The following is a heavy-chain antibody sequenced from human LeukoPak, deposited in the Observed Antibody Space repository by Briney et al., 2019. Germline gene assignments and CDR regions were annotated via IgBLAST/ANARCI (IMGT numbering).Heavy chain of an antibody. Sequence: SQTLSLTCAISGDSVSSNSLAWTWIRQSPSRGLEWLGRTYYRSKWFYDYPLSLKSRITFDHDTSKNHFSLHLRSVPPEDTAVYYCVRVSGDNLFDHWAQGTLVTVSS. D-gene: IGHD5-24*01. CDR2: TYYRSKWFY. CDR1: GDSVSSNSLA. J-gene: IGHJ5*02. CDR3: VRVSGDNLFDH. V-gene: IGHV6-1*01.